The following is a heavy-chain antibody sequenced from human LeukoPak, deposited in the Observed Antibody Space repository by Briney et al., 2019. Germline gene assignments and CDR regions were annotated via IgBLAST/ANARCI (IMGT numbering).Heavy chain of an antibody. CDR3: TRDRDYGGNFDY. CDR1: GFTFGDYA. CDR2: IRSKAYGGTT. Sequence: PGGSLRLSCTASGFTFGDYAMSWVRQAPGKGLEWVGFIRSKAYGGTTEYAASVKGRFTISRDDSKSIAYLQMNSLKTEDTAVYYCTRDRDYGGNFDYWGQGTLVTVSS. V-gene: IGHV3-49*04. J-gene: IGHJ4*02. D-gene: IGHD4-23*01.